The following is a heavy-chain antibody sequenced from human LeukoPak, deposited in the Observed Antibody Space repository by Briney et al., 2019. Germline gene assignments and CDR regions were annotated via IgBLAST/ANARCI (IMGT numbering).Heavy chain of an antibody. CDR1: GFTFSSYA. CDR2: ISYDGTKT. Sequence: PGGSLRLSCAASGFTFSSYAMHWVRQAPGKGLEWVAQISYDGTKTYYADSVKGRFTISRDNSKNTLSLHMNSLRPEDTSLYYCAKDRAAGVVTTFDSWGQGTLVTVSS. D-gene: IGHD2-21*02. J-gene: IGHJ4*02. V-gene: IGHV3-30-3*01. CDR3: AKDRAAGVVTTFDS.